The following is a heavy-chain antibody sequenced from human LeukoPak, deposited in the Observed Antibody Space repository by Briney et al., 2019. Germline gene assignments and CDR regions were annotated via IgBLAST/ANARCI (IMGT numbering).Heavy chain of an antibody. CDR3: AREGYISSWYIDY. CDR1: GFTFSSYE. D-gene: IGHD6-13*01. V-gene: IGHV3-48*03. CDR2: ISSSGNTM. J-gene: IGHJ4*02. Sequence: GGSLRLSCAASGFTFSSYEMNWARQAPGKGLEWVSYISSSGNTMYYADSVKGRFTISRDNAKNSLYLQMDSLRAEDTAVYYCAREGYISSWYIDYWGQGTLVTVSS.